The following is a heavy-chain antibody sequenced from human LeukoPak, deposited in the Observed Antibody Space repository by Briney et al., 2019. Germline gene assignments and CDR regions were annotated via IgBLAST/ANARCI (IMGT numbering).Heavy chain of an antibody. J-gene: IGHJ4*02. Sequence: SETLSLTCAVYGGSFSGYYWSWIRQPPGKGLEWIGEINHSGSTNYNPSLKSRVTISVDTSKSQFSLKLSSVTAADTAVYYCARGRGSSSWTLFDYWGQGTLVTVSS. V-gene: IGHV4-34*01. CDR3: ARGRGSSSWTLFDY. D-gene: IGHD6-13*01. CDR1: GGSFSGYY. CDR2: INHSGST.